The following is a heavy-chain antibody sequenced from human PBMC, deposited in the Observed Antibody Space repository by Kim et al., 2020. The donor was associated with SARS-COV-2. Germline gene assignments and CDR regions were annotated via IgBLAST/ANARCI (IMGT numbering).Heavy chain of an antibody. V-gene: IGHV1-2*02. D-gene: IGHD6-19*01. CDR1: GYPFIDYH. CDR2: IDLNSGDT. J-gene: IGHJ4*02. CDR3: ARDSTVLAGTYFDH. Sequence: ASVKVSCKASGYPFIDYHMHWMRQAPGQGLEWMGWIDLNSGDTRYAQKFQGRVTLTRDTSISTAYMEVNRLRSDDTATYYCARDSTVLAGTYFDHWGQGTLVTVSS.